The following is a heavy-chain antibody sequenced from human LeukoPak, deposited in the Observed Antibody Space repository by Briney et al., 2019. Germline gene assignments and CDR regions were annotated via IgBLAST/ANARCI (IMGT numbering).Heavy chain of an antibody. CDR1: GYTFTSYG. V-gene: IGHV1-18*01. D-gene: IGHD3-3*01. J-gene: IGHJ4*02. CDR2: ISAYNGNT. Sequence: VASVKVSCKASGYTFTSYGISWVRQAPGQGLEWMGWISAYNGNTNYAQKLQGRVTMTTDTSTSTAYMELRSLRSDDTAVYYCARVRPYYDFWSGPCYDYWGQGTLVTVSS. CDR3: ARVRPYYDFWSGPCYDY.